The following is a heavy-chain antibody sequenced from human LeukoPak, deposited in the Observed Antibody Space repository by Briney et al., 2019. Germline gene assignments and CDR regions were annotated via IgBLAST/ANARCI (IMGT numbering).Heavy chain of an antibody. CDR2: ISSSSSYT. Sequence: GGSLRLSCAASGFTFSDYYMSWIRQAPGKGLEWVSCISSSSSYTNYADSVKGRFTISRDNAKNSLYLQMNSLRAEDTAVYYCARARDPSGLVRGGPFDYWGQGTLVTVSS. V-gene: IGHV3-11*06. CDR3: ARARDPSGLVRGGPFDY. D-gene: IGHD6-19*01. J-gene: IGHJ4*02. CDR1: GFTFSDYY.